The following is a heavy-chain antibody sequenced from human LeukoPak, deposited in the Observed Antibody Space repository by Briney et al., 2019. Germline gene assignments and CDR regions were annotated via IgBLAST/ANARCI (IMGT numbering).Heavy chain of an antibody. J-gene: IGHJ5*02. V-gene: IGHV1-46*01. CDR1: GYTFTSYY. D-gene: IGHD3-22*01. CDR3: ANGGYSRPFDP. Sequence: GASVKVSCKASGYTFTSYYMHWVRQAPGQGLEWMGIINPSGGSTSYAQKFQGRVTMTRDMSTSTVYMELSSLRSEDTAVYYCANGGYSRPFDPWGPGTLVTVSS. CDR2: INPSGGST.